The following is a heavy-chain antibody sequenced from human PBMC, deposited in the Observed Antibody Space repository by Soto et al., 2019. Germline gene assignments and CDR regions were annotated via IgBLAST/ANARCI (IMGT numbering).Heavy chain of an antibody. CDR2: IYYSGST. J-gene: IGHJ5*02. CDR3: ARVVIEEGTMIP. Sequence: QVQLQESGPGLVKPSQTLSLTCTVSGGSISSGGYYWSWIRQHPGKGLEWIGYIYYSGSTYYNPSLKSRVTRSVDMSKNQFSLKLSSVTAADTAVYYCARVVIEEGTMIPWGQGTLVTVSS. D-gene: IGHD3-22*01. V-gene: IGHV4-31*03. CDR1: GGSISSGGYY.